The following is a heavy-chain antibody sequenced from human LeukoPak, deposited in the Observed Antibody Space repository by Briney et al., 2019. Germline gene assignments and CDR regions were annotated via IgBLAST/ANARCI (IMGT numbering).Heavy chain of an antibody. J-gene: IGHJ4*02. CDR1: GFTFSSHA. V-gene: IGHV3-23*01. CDR3: AKGLAVADHFDY. CDR2: ISGSGGST. D-gene: IGHD6-19*01. Sequence: GGSLRLSCAASGFTFSSHAMSWARQAPGKGLEWVSAISGSGGSTYYADSVKGRFTISRDKSKNTLYLQMNSLRAEDTAVYYCAKGLAVADHFDYWGQGTLVTVSS.